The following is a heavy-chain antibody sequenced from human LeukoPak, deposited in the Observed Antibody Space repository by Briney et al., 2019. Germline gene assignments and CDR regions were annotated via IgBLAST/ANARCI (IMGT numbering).Heavy chain of an antibody. CDR3: AASYDSSGYAFDI. V-gene: IGHV1-58*02. CDR2: IVVGSGNT. CDR1: GFTFTSSA. J-gene: IGHJ3*02. Sequence: GASVKVSCKASGFTFTSSAMQWVRQARGQRLEWIGWIVVGSGNTNYAQKFQERVTITRDMSTSTAYMELSSLRSEDTAAYYCAASYDSSGYAFDIWGQGTMVTVSS. D-gene: IGHD3-22*01.